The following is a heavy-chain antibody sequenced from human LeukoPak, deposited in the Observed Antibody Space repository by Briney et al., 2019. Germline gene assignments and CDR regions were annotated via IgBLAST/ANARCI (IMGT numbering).Heavy chain of an antibody. CDR3: ARDLPTGSDYFDY. V-gene: IGHV3-7*01. CDR2: IKQDGSEK. Sequence: GGSLRLSCAASGFTFSSYGMHWVRQAPGKGLEWVANIKQDGSEKYYVDSVKGRFTISRDNAKNSLYLQMSSLRADDTAVYYCARDLPTGSDYFDYWGQGTLVTVSS. J-gene: IGHJ4*02. CDR1: GFTFSSYG. D-gene: IGHD6-6*01.